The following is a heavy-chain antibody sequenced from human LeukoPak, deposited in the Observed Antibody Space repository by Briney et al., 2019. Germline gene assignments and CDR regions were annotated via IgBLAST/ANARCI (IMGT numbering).Heavy chain of an antibody. V-gene: IGHV4-59*08. CDR3: ARGVTVFGGAPKGALDI. CDR2: IYYSGST. Sequence: SETLFLTCTVSGGSIRSYYWSWIRQPPGKGLEWIGYIYYSGSTTYNPSLKSRVTISVDTSKNQFSLKLSSVTAADTAVYFCARGVTVFGGAPKGALDIWGRGTMVTVSS. J-gene: IGHJ3*02. CDR1: GGSIRSYY. D-gene: IGHD3-3*01.